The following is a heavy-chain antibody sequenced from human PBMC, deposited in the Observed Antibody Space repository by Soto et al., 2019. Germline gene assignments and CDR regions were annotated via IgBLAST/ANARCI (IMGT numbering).Heavy chain of an antibody. CDR1: GGSISSYY. CDR2: IYYSGST. J-gene: IGHJ6*02. V-gene: IGHV4-59*01. CDR3: ARDQRGCSSTSCYFSYYYYYGMDV. Sequence: SETLSLTCTVSGGSISSYYWSWIRQPPGKGLEWIGYIYYSGSTNYNPSLKSRVTISVDTSKNQFSLKLSSVAAADTAVYYCARDQRGCSSTSCYFSYYYYYGMDVWGQGTTVTVSS. D-gene: IGHD2-2*01.